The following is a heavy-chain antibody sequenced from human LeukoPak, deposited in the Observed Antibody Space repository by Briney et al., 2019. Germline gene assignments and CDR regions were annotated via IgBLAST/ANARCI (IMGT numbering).Heavy chain of an antibody. CDR2: INPSGGST. CDR1: GYTFTSYY. J-gene: IGHJ4*02. V-gene: IGHV1-46*01. CDR3: ATESPQMHSGGYFASSFDY. D-gene: IGHD1-26*01. Sequence: ASVKVSCKASGYTFTSYYMHWVRQAPGQGLEWMGIINPSGGSTSYAQKFQGRVTMTEDTSTDTAYMELSSLRSEDTAVYYCATESPQMHSGGYFASSFDYWGQGTLVTVSS.